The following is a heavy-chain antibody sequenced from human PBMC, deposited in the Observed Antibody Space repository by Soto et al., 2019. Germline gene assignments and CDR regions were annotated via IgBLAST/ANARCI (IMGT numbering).Heavy chain of an antibody. CDR3: ARDQVVVVPAAMPSYGMDV. Sequence: PGGSLRLSCAASGFTFSSYGMHWVRQAPGKGLEWVAVIWYDGSNKYYADSVKGRFTISRDNSKNTLYLQMNSLRAEDTAVYYCARDQVVVVPAAMPSYGMDVWGQGTTVTVSS. CDR2: IWYDGSNK. J-gene: IGHJ6*02. D-gene: IGHD2-2*01. V-gene: IGHV3-33*01. CDR1: GFTFSSYG.